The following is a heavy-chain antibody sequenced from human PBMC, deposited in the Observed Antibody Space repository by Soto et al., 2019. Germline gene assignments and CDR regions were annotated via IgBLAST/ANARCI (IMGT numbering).Heavy chain of an antibody. V-gene: IGHV1-8*01. Sequence: ASVKVSCKASGYTFTSYDINWVRQATGQGLEWMGWMNPNSGNTGYAQKFQGRVTMTRNTSISTAYMELSSLRSEDTAVYYCARGETTVTTYDYWGQGTLVTVSS. J-gene: IGHJ4*02. CDR2: MNPNSGNT. CDR1: GYTFTSYD. D-gene: IGHD4-17*01. CDR3: ARGETTVTTYDY.